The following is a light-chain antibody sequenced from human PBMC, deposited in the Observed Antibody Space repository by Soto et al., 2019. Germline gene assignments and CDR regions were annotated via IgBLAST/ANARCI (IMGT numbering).Light chain of an antibody. CDR2: AAS. Sequence: EIVLTQSPGTLSLSPGERATLSCRASEVLSGSYSVWYQQKPGQAPSLLIYAASRRATGIPDRFSGSGSTTEYTRTINAFEPEDFAVYCCQQQGTFGQGTKLEIK. CDR3: QQQGT. CDR1: EVLSGSY. J-gene: IGKJ2*01. V-gene: IGKV3-20*01.